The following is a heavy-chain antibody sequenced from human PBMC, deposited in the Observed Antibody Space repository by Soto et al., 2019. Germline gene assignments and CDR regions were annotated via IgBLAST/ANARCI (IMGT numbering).Heavy chain of an antibody. Sequence: QVQLVQSGAEVKKPGASVRVSCQASGYTFSTHGITWVRQDPGQGLEWMGGISAYSGDTNYAQKFQGRVTMTTATSTSTAYMELRSLRSDDTAVYYCAASSWYERWFVPWGQGTLVTVSS. J-gene: IGHJ5*02. CDR3: AASSWYERWFVP. CDR2: ISAYSGDT. CDR1: GYTFSTHG. D-gene: IGHD6-13*01. V-gene: IGHV1-18*01.